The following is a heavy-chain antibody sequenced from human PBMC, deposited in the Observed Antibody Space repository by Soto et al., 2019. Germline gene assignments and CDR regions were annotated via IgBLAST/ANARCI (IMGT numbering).Heavy chain of an antibody. D-gene: IGHD6-19*01. CDR2: IWYDGSNK. CDR1: GFTFSSYG. J-gene: IGHJ5*02. Sequence: GGSLRLSCAASGFTFSSYGMHWVRQAPGKGLEWVAVIWYDGSNKYYADSVKGRFTISRDNSKNTLYLQMNSLRAEDTAVYYCARDGRLYSSGWYLWFDPWGQGTLVTVSS. CDR3: ARDGRLYSSGWYLWFDP. V-gene: IGHV3-33*01.